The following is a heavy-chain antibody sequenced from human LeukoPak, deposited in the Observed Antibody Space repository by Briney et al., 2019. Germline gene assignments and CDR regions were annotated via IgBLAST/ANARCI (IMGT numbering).Heavy chain of an antibody. V-gene: IGHV1-18*01. J-gene: IGHJ3*02. CDR3: ARDSDIVVVPGAINDAFDI. CDR2: ISAYNGNT. D-gene: IGHD2-2*02. CDR1: GYTFTSYG. Sequence: ASVKVSCKASGYTFTSYGISWVRQAPGQGLEWMGWISAYNGNTNYAQKLQGRVTMTTDTSTSTAYMELRSLRSDDTAVYYCARDSDIVVVPGAINDAFDIWGQGTMVTVSS.